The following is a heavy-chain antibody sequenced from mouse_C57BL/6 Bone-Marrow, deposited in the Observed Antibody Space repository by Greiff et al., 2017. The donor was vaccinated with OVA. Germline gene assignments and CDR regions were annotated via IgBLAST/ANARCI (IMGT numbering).Heavy chain of an antibody. V-gene: IGHV1-81*01. J-gene: IGHJ3*01. CDR1: GYTFTSYG. CDR2: IYPRSGNT. CDR3: ARSRARGFAY. Sequence: SGAELARPGASVKLSCKASGYTFTSYGISWVKQRTGQGLEWIGEIYPRSGNTYYNEKFKGKATLTADKSSSTAYMELRSLTSEDSAVYFCARSRARGFAYWGQGTLVTVSA. D-gene: IGHD3-3*01.